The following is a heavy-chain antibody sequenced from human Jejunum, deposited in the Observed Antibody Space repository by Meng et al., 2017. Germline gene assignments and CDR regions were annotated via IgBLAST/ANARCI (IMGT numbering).Heavy chain of an antibody. CDR1: GGSVGRAGYQ. J-gene: IGHJ4*02. CDR2: ANT. D-gene: IGHD1-26*01. V-gene: IGHV4-61*08. Sequence: QLQLPESGPGLVRPSETLSIICTVSGGSVGRAGYQWCWIRQPPGRGLEWIGYANTNYNPSLKRRVTISLDTSRNLFSLSLTSVTTADTAVYYCARDSMGSLDYWGQGILVTVSS. CDR3: ARDSMGSLDY.